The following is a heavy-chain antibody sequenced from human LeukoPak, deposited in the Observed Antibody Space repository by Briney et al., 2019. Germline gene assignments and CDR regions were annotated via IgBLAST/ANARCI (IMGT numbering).Heavy chain of an antibody. CDR2: ISWNSGSI. CDR1: GFTFDDYA. CDR3: AKGRHYDYGDYFDY. D-gene: IGHD4-17*01. V-gene: IGHV3-9*01. Sequence: GRSLRLSCAASGFTFDDYAMHWVQQAPGKGLEWVSGISWNSGSIGYADSVKGRFTISRDNAKNSLYLQMNSLRAEDTALYYCAKGRHYDYGDYFDYWGQGTLVTVSS. J-gene: IGHJ4*02.